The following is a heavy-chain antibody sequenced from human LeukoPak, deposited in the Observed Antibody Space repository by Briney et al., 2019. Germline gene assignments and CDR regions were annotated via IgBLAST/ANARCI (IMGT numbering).Heavy chain of an antibody. J-gene: IGHJ4*02. Sequence: PGGSLRLSCAASGFTFSSYNMNWVRQAPGKGLEWVSYISSSSDYIYYADSVKGRFTISRDNAKNSLYLQMKSLRAEDTAVYYCARDAVWGYYDSSGYYPLDYWGQGTLVTVSS. CDR2: ISSSSDYI. CDR1: GFTFSSYN. CDR3: ARDAVWGYYDSSGYYPLDY. D-gene: IGHD3-22*01. V-gene: IGHV3-21*01.